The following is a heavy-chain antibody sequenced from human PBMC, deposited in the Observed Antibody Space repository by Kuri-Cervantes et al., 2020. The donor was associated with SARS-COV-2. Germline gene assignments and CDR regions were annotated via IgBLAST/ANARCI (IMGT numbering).Heavy chain of an antibody. CDR1: GFTFGSYG. V-gene: IGHV3-33*01. D-gene: IGHD1-26*01. CDR3: AREGVVGATTYYYYGMDV. J-gene: IGHJ6*02. Sequence: GESLKISCAAFGFTFGSYGMHWVRQAPGKGLEWVAVIWYGGSNKYYADSVKGRFTISRDNSKNTLYLQMNSLRAEDTAVYYCAREGVVGATTYYYYGMDVWGQGTTVTVSS. CDR2: IWYGGSNK.